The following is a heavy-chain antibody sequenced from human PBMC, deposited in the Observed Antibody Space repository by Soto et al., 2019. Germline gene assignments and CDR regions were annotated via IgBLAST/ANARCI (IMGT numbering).Heavy chain of an antibody. D-gene: IGHD3-10*01. Sequence: ASVKLSCKASGYTFTSYAMHWVRQAPGQRLEWMGWINAGNGNTKYSQKFQGRVTITRDTSASTAYMELSSLRSEDTAVYYCARDPSRGYYGSGSYPRIYYYYGMDVWGQGTTVTVSS. J-gene: IGHJ6*02. CDR3: ARDPSRGYYGSGSYPRIYYYYGMDV. CDR1: GYTFTSYA. CDR2: INAGNGNT. V-gene: IGHV1-3*01.